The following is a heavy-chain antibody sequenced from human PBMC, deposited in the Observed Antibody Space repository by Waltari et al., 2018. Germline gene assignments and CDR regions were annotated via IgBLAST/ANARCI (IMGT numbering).Heavy chain of an antibody. D-gene: IGHD6-13*01. Sequence: QVQLQESGPGLVKPSQTLSLTCTVSGGSISSGSYYWSWIRQPAGKGLEWIGYIYTSGSTNYNPSHKSRVTISVDTSKNQFSLKLSSVTAADTAVYYCARGLIAAANDYWGQGTLVTVSS. J-gene: IGHJ4*02. V-gene: IGHV4-61*09. CDR3: ARGLIAAANDY. CDR1: GGSISSGSYY. CDR2: IYTSGST.